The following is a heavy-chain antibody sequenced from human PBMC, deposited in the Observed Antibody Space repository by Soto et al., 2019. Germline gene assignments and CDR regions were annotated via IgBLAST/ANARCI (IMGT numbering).Heavy chain of an antibody. Sequence: PGESLKISCKGSGYSFTSYWIGWVRQAPGKGLEWVANIKQDGSEKYYVDSVKGRFTISRDNAKNSLYLQMNSLRAEDTAVYYCARDHYDFWSGSTYFDYWGQGTLVTVSS. D-gene: IGHD3-3*01. CDR2: IKQDGSEK. CDR1: GYSFTSYW. V-gene: IGHV3-7*01. CDR3: ARDHYDFWSGSTYFDY. J-gene: IGHJ4*02.